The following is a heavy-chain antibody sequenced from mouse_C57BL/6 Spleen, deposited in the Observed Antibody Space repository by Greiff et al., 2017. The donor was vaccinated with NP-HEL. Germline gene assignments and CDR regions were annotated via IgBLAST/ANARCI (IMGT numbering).Heavy chain of an antibody. CDR2: INPNNGGT. D-gene: IGHD1-1*01. Sequence: EVQLQQSGPELVKPGASVKIPCKASGYTFTDYNMDWVKQSHGKSLEWIGDINPNNGGTIYNQKFKGKATLTVDKSSSTAYMGLRSLTSEDTAVYYCARQRILTTVVASFDVWGTGTTVTVSS. J-gene: IGHJ1*03. V-gene: IGHV1-18*01. CDR1: GYTFTDYN. CDR3: ARQRILTTVVASFDV.